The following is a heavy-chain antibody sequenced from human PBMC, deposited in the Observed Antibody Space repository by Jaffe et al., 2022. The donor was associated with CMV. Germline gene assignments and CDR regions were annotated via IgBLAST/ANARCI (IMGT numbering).Heavy chain of an antibody. CDR2: ISYDGSNK. CDR1: GFTFSSYG. Sequence: QVQLVESGGGVVQPGRSLRLSCAASGFTFSSYGMHWVRQAPGKGLEWVAVISYDGSNKYYADSVKGRFTISRDNSKNTLYLQMNSLRAEDTAVYYCAKGFSGYYDSSGYSDYWGQGTLVTVSS. D-gene: IGHD3-22*01. CDR3: AKGFSGYYDSSGYSDY. V-gene: IGHV3-30*18. J-gene: IGHJ4*02.